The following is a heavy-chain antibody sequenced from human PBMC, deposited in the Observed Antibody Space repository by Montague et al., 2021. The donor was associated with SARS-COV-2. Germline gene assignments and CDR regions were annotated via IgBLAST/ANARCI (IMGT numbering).Heavy chain of an antibody. V-gene: IGHV4-39*01. D-gene: IGHD3-3*01. CDR3: ASQRLDITLVGVVTGRVSDY. Sequence: SETLSLTCTVSGGSISSSYYSWGRLRQPPGQGLVWFGCINHSGSHYYAPSLKSPVTLSVDKTKNQLSLTLRSVAAAATAVYDCASQRLDITLVGVVTGRVSDYWGQGTLVTVSS. CDR2: INHSGSH. J-gene: IGHJ4*02. CDR1: GGSISSSYYS.